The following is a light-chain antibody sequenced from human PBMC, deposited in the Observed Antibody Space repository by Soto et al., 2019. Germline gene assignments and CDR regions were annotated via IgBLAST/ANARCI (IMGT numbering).Light chain of an antibody. CDR2: GAS. CDR1: QTISSSY. J-gene: IGKJ1*01. CDR3: QQYGTSPWT. V-gene: IGKV3-20*01. Sequence: EIVLTQSPGTLSLSPGERATLSCRVSQTISSSYLAWYQQKPGQAPSLLIYGASSRATGTPDRFSGSGSGTAFTLTISRLEPEDFGLSYCQQYGTSPWTFGQGTKVEVK.